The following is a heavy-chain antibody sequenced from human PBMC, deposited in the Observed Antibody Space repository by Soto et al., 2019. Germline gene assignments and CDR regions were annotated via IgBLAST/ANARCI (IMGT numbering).Heavy chain of an antibody. D-gene: IGHD3-22*01. V-gene: IGHV5-10-1*01. CDR2: IDPSDSYT. CDR1: GYSFTSYW. CDR3: ARLGYYDSSGYYYYGMDV. Sequence: ESLKISCKGSGYSFTSYWISWVRQMPGKGLEWMGRIDPSDSYTNYSPSFQGHVTISADKSISTAYLQWSSLKASDTAMYYCARLGYYDSSGYYYYGMDVWGQGTTVTVSS. J-gene: IGHJ6*02.